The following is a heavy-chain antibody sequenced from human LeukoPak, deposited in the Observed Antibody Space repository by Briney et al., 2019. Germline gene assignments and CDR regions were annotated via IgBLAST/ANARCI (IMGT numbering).Heavy chain of an antibody. CDR3: VRGLLNYYDSSGYSPFDY. D-gene: IGHD3-22*01. CDR1: GGSISSSNY. CDR2: IFHSGNT. Sequence: PSETLSLTCTVSGGSISSSNYWSWVRQPPGKGLGWIGEIFHSGNTNYSPSPGSRVAMSLDKSKNQFSLKLNAVTAADTAVYYCVRGLLNYYDSSGYSPFDYWGQGTLVTVSS. V-gene: IGHV4-4*02. J-gene: IGHJ4*02.